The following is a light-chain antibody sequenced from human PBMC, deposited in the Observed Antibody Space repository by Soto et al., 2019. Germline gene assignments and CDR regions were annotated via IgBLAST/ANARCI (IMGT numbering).Light chain of an antibody. CDR1: QSVSSK. CDR3: QQYGTSPRT. CDR2: ETS. V-gene: IGKV3-20*01. Sequence: ERVMTQSPATLSVSPGEGSTLSCMASQSVSSKLAWYQQKPGQAPRLLXYETSSSATGIPDRFSGSGSQTDFTLTISRLEHEDFAVYYCQQYGTSPRTFGQGTKVDI. J-gene: IGKJ1*01.